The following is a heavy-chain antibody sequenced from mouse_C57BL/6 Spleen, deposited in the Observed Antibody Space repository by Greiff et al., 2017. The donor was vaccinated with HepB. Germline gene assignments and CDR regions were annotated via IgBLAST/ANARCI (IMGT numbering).Heavy chain of an antibody. CDR3: ARPYYDGYYGYFDV. Sequence: EVKLMEPGGDLVKPGGSLKLSCAASGFTFSSYGMSWVRQTPDKRLEWVATISSGGSYTYYPDSVKGRFTISRDNAKNTLYLQMSSLTSEDTAMYYCARPYYDGYYGYFDVWGTGTTVTVSS. CDR2: ISSGGSYT. V-gene: IGHV5-6*01. J-gene: IGHJ1*03. CDR1: GFTFSSYG. D-gene: IGHD2-3*01.